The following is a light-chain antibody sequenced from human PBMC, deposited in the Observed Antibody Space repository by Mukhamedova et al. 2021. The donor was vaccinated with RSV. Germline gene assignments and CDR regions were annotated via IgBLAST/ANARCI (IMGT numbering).Light chain of an antibody. Sequence: RASQGISTYLAWFQQKPGKAPKSLIYGASRLHSGVQAKFSGSGSGTDFTLTISSLQPEDFATYYCQQYNSHPWTFGQGTKVEI. V-gene: IGKV1-16*02. CDR2: GAS. CDR3: QQYNSHPWT. J-gene: IGKJ1*01. CDR1: QGISTY.